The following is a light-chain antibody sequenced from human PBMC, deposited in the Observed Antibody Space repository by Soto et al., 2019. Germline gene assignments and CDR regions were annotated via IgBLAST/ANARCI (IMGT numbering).Light chain of an antibody. Sequence: EIVLTQSPGTLSLSPGERATLSCRASQSVSSSYLAWYQQKPGQAPRLLIYGASSRATGIPDRFSGSGSGTDFTLTISRLEPADFAVYYCQQYGISAITFGQGTRLEIK. V-gene: IGKV3-20*01. CDR3: QQYGISAIT. CDR2: GAS. J-gene: IGKJ5*01. CDR1: QSVSSSY.